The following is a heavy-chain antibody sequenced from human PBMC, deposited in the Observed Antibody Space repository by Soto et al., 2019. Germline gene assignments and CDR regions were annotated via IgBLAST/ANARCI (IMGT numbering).Heavy chain of an antibody. CDR1: GGSISSSSYY. Sequence: SETLSLTCTVSGGSISSSSYYWGWIRQPPGKGLEWIGSIYYSGSTYYNPSLKSRVTISVDTSKNQFSLKLSSVTAADTAVYYCARHLYYYGSGILYYFDYWGQGTLVNVSS. J-gene: IGHJ4*02. CDR2: IYYSGST. V-gene: IGHV4-39*01. D-gene: IGHD3-10*01. CDR3: ARHLYYYGSGILYYFDY.